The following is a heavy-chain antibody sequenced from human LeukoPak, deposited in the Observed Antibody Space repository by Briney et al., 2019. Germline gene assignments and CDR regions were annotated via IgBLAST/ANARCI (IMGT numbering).Heavy chain of an antibody. V-gene: IGHV4-34*01. D-gene: IGHD2-2*01. Sequence: SETLSLTCAVYGLSFNDYYWNWIRQPPGKGLEWIGEINARGDTNYNPSLKSRVTISVDTSKKQFSLRLTSMIAADTAFYYCGGRQVPVARCHNWFDPWGQGTLVTVSS. CDR1: GLSFNDYY. CDR3: GGRQVPVARCHNWFDP. CDR2: INARGDT. J-gene: IGHJ5*02.